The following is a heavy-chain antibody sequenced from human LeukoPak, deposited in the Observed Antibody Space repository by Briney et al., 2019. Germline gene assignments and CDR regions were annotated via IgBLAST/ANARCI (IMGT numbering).Heavy chain of an antibody. CDR2: VSSSGGGT. CDR1: GFTFSSHA. D-gene: IGHD6-25*01. CDR3: AKRSLAATNYFDY. V-gene: IGHV3-23*01. Sequence: GGSLRLSCAASGFTFSSHAMIWVRQAPGKGLEWVSSVSSSGGGTYYADSVKGRFTISRDNSKNTLYLQMNSLRVEDTAVYYCAKRSLAATNYFDYWGRGTLVTVSS. J-gene: IGHJ4*02.